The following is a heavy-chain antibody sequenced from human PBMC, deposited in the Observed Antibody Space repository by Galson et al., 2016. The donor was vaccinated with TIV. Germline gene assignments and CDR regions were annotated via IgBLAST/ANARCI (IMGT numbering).Heavy chain of an antibody. CDR2: MSPNSGNT. J-gene: IGHJ4*02. CDR3: ARSGDYGDY. Sequence: SVKVSCKASGYSFSTYDINWVRQAPGQGLEWMGWMSPNSGNTGYSQKFRGRVTMTRNTSESTAYMELSSLTSEDTAVYYCARSGDYGDYWGQGTLVTVSS. V-gene: IGHV1-8*01. D-gene: IGHD4-17*01. CDR1: GYSFSTYD.